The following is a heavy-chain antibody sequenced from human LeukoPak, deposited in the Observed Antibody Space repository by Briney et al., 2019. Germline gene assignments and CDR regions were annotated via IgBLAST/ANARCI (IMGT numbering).Heavy chain of an antibody. CDR3: ARGRGYGFGIDY. CDR2: ISYSGTT. Sequence: SQTLSLTCTVSGGSISSGDPFWSWTRQPPGKGLESIAYISYSGTTYYSPPLKSRLSISVDTSENQFSLKLTSVTAADTAVYYCARGRGYGFGIDYWGQGTLVTVSS. D-gene: IGHD5-18*01. J-gene: IGHJ4*02. CDR1: GGSISSGDPF. V-gene: IGHV4-30-4*01.